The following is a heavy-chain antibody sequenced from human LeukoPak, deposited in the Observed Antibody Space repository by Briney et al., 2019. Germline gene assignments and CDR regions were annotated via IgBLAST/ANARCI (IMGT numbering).Heavy chain of an antibody. V-gene: IGHV3-7*03. CDR1: GLTFSTYW. CDR2: IKQDGSEK. Sequence: GGSLRLSCEASGLTFSTYWMTWVRKAPGKGLEWVANIKQDGSEKFYVDSVKGRFTISRDNAKNSLYLQMNSLRAEDTALYYCAKDSRITMVRGAQFDYWGQGTLVTVSS. J-gene: IGHJ4*02. D-gene: IGHD3-10*01. CDR3: AKDSRITMVRGAQFDY.